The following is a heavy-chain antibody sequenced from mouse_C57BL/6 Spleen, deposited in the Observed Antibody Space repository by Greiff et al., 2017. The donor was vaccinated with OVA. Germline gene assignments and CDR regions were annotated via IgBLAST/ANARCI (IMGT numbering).Heavy chain of an antibody. D-gene: IGHD2-12*01. CDR3: AREKGDYSLAY. J-gene: IGHJ3*01. V-gene: IGHV1-55*01. CDR1: GYTFTSYW. CDR2: IYPGSGST. Sequence: QVQLQQPGAELVKPGASVKMSCKASGYTFTSYWITWVKQRPGQGLEWIGDIYPGSGSTNYNEKFKSKATLTVDTSSSTAYMQLSSLTSEDAAVYYCAREKGDYSLAYWGQGTLVTVSA.